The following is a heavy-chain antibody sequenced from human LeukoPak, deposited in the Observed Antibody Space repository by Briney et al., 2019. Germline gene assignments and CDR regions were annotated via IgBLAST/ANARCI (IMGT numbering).Heavy chain of an antibody. CDR1: GFTFNSYT. CDR2: ISWDGGST. Sequence: GGSLRLSCAASGFTFNSYTMHWVRQAPGKGLEWVSLISWDGGSTYYADSVKGRFTISRDNAKKSLYLQMNSLRAEDTAVYYCARTTPVKHDFDYWGQGTLVTVSS. CDR3: ARTTPVKHDFDY. D-gene: IGHD4-17*01. J-gene: IGHJ4*02. V-gene: IGHV3-43*01.